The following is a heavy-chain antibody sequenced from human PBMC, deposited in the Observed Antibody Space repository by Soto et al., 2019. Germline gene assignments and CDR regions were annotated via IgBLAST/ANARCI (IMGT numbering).Heavy chain of an antibody. CDR2: IWHDGSRT. J-gene: IGHJ4*02. CDR1: GVTFKNYG. Sequence: QLHLVESGGGEVQPGRALRLSSVGSGVTFKNYGMHWVRQAPGKGLEWVAAIWHDGSRTIYADTVKGRFTISRDDAKNTVFLQMNSLGVEDTAVYYCARDLSYGSLDYRGQGNLVTVSS. V-gene: IGHV3-33*01. CDR3: ARDLSYGSLDY. D-gene: IGHD6-13*01.